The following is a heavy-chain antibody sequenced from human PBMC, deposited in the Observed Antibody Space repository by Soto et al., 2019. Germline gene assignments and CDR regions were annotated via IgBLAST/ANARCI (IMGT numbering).Heavy chain of an antibody. V-gene: IGHV3-21*01. CDR3: ARALTGVRGHGMDV. J-gene: IGHJ6*02. D-gene: IGHD3-10*01. Sequence: GGSLRLSCAASGFTFSSYSMNWVRQAPGKGLEWVSSISSSSSYIYYADSVKGRFTISRDNAKNSLYLQMNSLRAEDTAVYYCARALTGVRGHGMDVWGQGTTVTVSS. CDR2: ISSSSSYI. CDR1: GFTFSSYS.